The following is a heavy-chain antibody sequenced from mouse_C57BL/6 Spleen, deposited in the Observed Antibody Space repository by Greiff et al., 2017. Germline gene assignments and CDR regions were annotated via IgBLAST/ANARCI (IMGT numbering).Heavy chain of an antibody. J-gene: IGHJ4*01. Sequence: EVQRVESGGGLVQPGGSLSLSCAASGFTFTDYYMSWVRQPPGKALEWLGFIRNKANGYTTEYSASVKGRFTISRDNSQSILYLQMNALRAEDSATYYCARYNGCYYYAMDYWGQGTSVTVSS. CDR1: GFTFTDYY. V-gene: IGHV7-3*01. CDR3: ARYNGCYYYAMDY. CDR2: IRNKANGYTT.